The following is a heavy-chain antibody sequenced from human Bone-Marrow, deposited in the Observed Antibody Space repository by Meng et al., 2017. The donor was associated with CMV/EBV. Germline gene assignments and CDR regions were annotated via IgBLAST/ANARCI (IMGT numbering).Heavy chain of an antibody. CDR3: ARGRGYCSDTSCYWADY. Sequence: SETLSLTCAVYSGSFSGSYWSWIRHSPGKGLEWIGEINHSGSTNYNPSLRSRVTISVDTSKNQFSLKLTSVTTADTAVYYCARGRGYCSDTSCYWADYWGQGSLVTVSS. CDR1: SGSFSGSY. V-gene: IGHV4-34*01. CDR2: INHSGST. J-gene: IGHJ4*02. D-gene: IGHD2-2*01.